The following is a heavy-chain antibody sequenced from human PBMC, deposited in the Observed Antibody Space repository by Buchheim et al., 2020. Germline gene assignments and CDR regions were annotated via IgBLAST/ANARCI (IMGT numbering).Heavy chain of an antibody. CDR3: ARFGYYDSSGSPGGDY. V-gene: IGHV3-66*01. J-gene: IGHJ4*02. D-gene: IGHD3-22*01. CDR2: IYSGGST. CDR1: GFTVSSNY. Sequence: EVQLVESGGGLVQPGGSLRLSCAASGFTVSSNYMSWVRQAPGKGLEWVSVIYSGGSTYSADSVKGRFTISRDTSKTTLSLQMNSLRAEDTAVYYCARFGYYDSSGSPGGDYWGQGTL.